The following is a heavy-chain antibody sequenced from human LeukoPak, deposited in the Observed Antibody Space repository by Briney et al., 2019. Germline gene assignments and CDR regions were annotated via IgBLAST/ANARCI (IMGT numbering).Heavy chain of an antibody. CDR3: ARGEPPYYYDSSGYPQGYDY. D-gene: IGHD3-22*01. V-gene: IGHV1-2*02. J-gene: IGHJ4*02. Sequence: ASVKVSCKASGYTSTGYYMHWVRQAPGQGLEWMGWINPNSGGTNYAQKFQGRVTMTRDTSISTAYMELSRLRSDDTAVYYCARGEPPYYYDSSGYPQGYDYWGQGTPVTVSS. CDR1: GYTSTGYY. CDR2: INPNSGGT.